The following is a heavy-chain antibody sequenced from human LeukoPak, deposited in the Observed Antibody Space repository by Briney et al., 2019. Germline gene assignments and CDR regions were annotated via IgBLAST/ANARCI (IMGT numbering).Heavy chain of an antibody. Sequence: SETLSLTCTVSAYSISSSSYYWGWIRQPPGKGLEWIGSIYYSGSTYYNPSLKSRVTISVDTSKNQFSLKLSSVTAADTAVYYCARDLGGFDDSSGYVWFDPWGQGTLVTVSS. V-gene: IGHV4-39*07. CDR3: ARDLGGFDDSSGYVWFDP. J-gene: IGHJ5*02. D-gene: IGHD3-22*01. CDR1: AYSISSSSYY. CDR2: IYYSGST.